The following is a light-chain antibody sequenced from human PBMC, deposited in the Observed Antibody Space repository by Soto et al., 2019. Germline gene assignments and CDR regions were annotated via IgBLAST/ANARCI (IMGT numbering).Light chain of an antibody. Sequence: EIVLTQSPATLSSFPGDRVTLSCRASQTINNNIAWYQLKDGQVPRLLIFDASTRATGIPERFSGSGSGTHFTLTITSLEPEDFAVYYCQEYDGAPPVTFGLGTRLEI. CDR3: QEYDGAPPVT. CDR1: QTINNN. CDR2: DAS. J-gene: IGKJ5*01. V-gene: IGKV3-11*01.